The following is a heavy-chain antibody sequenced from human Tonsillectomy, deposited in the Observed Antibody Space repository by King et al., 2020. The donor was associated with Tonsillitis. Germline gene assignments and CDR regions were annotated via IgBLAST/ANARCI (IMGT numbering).Heavy chain of an antibody. V-gene: IGHV5-51*01. CDR3: ARHNEGGGPLDY. D-gene: IGHD1-1*01. Sequence: VQLVESGAEVKKPGESLRISCKGSGYSFSTYWIAWVRQMPGKGLEWMGFVYPDDPDIRYSPSFQGQVTISADKSINTAYLQWSSLKASDTAMYYCARHNEGGGPLDYWGQGTLVTVSS. J-gene: IGHJ4*02. CDR1: GYSFSTYW. CDR2: VYPDDPDI.